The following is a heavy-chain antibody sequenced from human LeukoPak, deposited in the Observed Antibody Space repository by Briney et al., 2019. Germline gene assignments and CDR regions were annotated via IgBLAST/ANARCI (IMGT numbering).Heavy chain of an antibody. CDR2: INPNSGGT. D-gene: IGHD6-13*01. CDR1: GYTFTGYY. J-gene: IGHJ4*02. CDR3: ARGSSSATYSSSWPVDY. Sequence: ASVKVSCKASGYTFTGYYMHWVRQAPGQGLEWMGWINPNSGGTNYAQKFQGRVTMTRDTSISTAYMELSRLRSDDTAVYYCARGSSSATYSSSWPVDYWGQGTLVTVSS. V-gene: IGHV1-2*02.